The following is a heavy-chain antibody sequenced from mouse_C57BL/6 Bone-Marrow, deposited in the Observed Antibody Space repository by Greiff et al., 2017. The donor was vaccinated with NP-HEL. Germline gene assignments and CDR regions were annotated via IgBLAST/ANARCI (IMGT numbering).Heavy chain of an antibody. CDR2: IYPGGGYT. J-gene: IGHJ1*03. V-gene: IGHV1-63*01. D-gene: IGHD2-4*01. CDR1: GYTFTNYW. CDR3: ARGGLPYWYFDV. Sequence: QVQLKESGAELVRPGTSVKMSCKASGYTFTNYWIGWAKQRPGHGLEWIGDIYPGGGYTNYNEKFKGKATLTADKSSSTAYMQFSSLTSEDSAIYYCARGGLPYWYFDVWGTGTTVTVSS.